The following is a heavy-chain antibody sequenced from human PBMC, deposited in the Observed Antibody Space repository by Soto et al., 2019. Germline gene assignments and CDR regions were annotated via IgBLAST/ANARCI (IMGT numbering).Heavy chain of an antibody. CDR2: IYGGGNGP. J-gene: IGHJ4*02. CDR1: GFTFSDFA. D-gene: IGHD2-2*03. Sequence: EVQVLESGGGLVQPGGSLRLSCAATGFTFSDFAMSWVRQAPGKGVEWVSRIYGGGNGPHYADSVEGRFTISRDNSKNTLYLQMNSLRAEDTAVYYCAKMEGMDPWAYSFDYWGQGTLVTVSS. V-gene: IGHV3-23*01. CDR3: AKMEGMDPWAYSFDY.